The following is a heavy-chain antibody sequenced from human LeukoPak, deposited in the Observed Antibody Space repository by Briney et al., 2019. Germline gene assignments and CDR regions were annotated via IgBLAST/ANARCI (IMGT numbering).Heavy chain of an antibody. CDR1: GGTFSSYA. V-gene: IGHV1-69*05. Sequence: GASVKVSCKASGGTFSSYAISWVRQAPGQGLEWMGGIIPIFGTANYAQKFQGRVTITTDESTSTAYMELSSLRSEDTAVYYCAREEGGTATLDYWGQGTLVTVSS. CDR2: IIPIFGTA. CDR3: AREEGGTATLDY. D-gene: IGHD1-26*01. J-gene: IGHJ4*02.